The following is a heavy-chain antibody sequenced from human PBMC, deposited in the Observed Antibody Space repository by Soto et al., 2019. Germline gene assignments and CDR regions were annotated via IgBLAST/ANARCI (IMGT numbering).Heavy chain of an antibody. CDR1: GYTFTSYA. CDR3: ARDGVAVTTGISGY. V-gene: IGHV1-18*01. J-gene: IGHJ4*02. Sequence: QVQLVQSGAEVKKPGASVKVSCKASGYTFTSYAISWVRQAPGQGLEWRGWISAYNGNTKYAQKFQGRDTMTTDTSTSTAYMELRSLRSDDTAVYYCARDGVAVTTGISGYWGQGTLVTVSS. CDR2: ISAYNGNT. D-gene: IGHD4-4*01.